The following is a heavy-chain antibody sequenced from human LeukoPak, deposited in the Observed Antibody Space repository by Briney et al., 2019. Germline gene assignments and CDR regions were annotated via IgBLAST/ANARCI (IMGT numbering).Heavy chain of an antibody. CDR2: ISSGSNTI. V-gene: IGHV3-48*01. CDR3: AREYSSSSGRSFDY. Sequence: GGPLRLSCAASGFIFSNYGMNWVRQAPGKGLEWVSYISSGSNTIYYADSVKGRFTISRDNAKNSLYLQMNSLRAEDTAVYYCAREYSSSSGRSFDYWGQGTLVTVSS. CDR1: GFIFSNYG. D-gene: IGHD6-6*01. J-gene: IGHJ4*02.